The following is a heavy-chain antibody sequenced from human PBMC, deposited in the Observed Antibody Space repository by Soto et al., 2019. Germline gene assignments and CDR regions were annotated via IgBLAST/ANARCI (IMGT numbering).Heavy chain of an antibody. CDR2: IRDGGEST. V-gene: IGHV3-23*01. Sequence: EVQLLESGGGLVQPGESLRLSCAFSGFIFGNYMMTWVRQAPGKGLEWVSTIRDGGESTYYADSVKGRFTISRDNSKNTWYLQMDSLGVEDPAVYYCAPHVHCSGGSCHYDAFDIRGQGTMVTVSS. CDR1: GFIFGNYM. D-gene: IGHD2-15*01. J-gene: IGHJ3*02. CDR3: APHVHCSGGSCHYDAFDI.